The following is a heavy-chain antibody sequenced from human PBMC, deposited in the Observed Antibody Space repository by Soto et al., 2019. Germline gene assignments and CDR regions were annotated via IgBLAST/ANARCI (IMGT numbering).Heavy chain of an antibody. V-gene: IGHV1-18*04. CDR2: VSGNNGAS. J-gene: IGHJ5*01. Sequence: ASVKVSCKXSGYTSADFGISWVRQAPGQGLEWMGWVSGNNGASNPAPKVQGRITMTLDTSTGVSYMALRSLRSDDTAIYYCVREQKYFRVNGNWFDSWGQGTLVTVSS. D-gene: IGHD2-2*01. CDR3: VREQKYFRVNGNWFDS. CDR1: GYTSADFG.